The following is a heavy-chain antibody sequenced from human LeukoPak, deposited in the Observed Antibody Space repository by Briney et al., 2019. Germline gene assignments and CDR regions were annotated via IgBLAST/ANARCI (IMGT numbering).Heavy chain of an antibody. J-gene: IGHJ4*02. D-gene: IGHD1-14*01. V-gene: IGHV3-74*01. CDR2: INSDGGST. CDR3: ARDTGRNFDY. CDR1: GFTFSSEW. Sequence: GGSLRLSCAASGFTFSSEWMHWVRQAPGRGLVWISHINSDGGSTHYGDSVKGRFTISRDNAKNSLYLQMNSLRAEDTAVYYCARDTGRNFDYWGQGTLVTVSS.